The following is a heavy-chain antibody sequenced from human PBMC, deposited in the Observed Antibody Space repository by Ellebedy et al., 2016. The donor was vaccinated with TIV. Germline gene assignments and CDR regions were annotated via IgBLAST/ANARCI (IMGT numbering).Heavy chain of an antibody. CDR1: GYTFATYG. D-gene: IGHD3-16*01. CDR2: INNYNGDT. CDR3: AREVGGALDY. Sequence: ASVKVSCXTSGYTFATYGISWVRQAPGQGLEWMGWINNYNGDTEYPQSLQGRVTMTTDTSTSTAYMELRSLRSDDTAVYYCAREVGGALDYWGQGTLVTVSS. V-gene: IGHV1-18*01. J-gene: IGHJ4*02.